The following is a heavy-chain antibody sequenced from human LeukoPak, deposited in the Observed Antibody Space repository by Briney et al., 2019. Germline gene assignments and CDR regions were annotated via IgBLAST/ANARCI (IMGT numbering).Heavy chain of an antibody. Sequence: GGSLRLSCAASGFTFSNYGMHWVRQAPGKGLEWVTVIWSDGSKKYYADSVKGRFTISRDNSKNTLYLQMNSLRAEDTAVYYCARRGGGTYDFDYWGQGTLVTVSS. D-gene: IGHD2-15*01. J-gene: IGHJ4*02. CDR2: IWSDGSKK. CDR1: GFTFSNYG. CDR3: ARRGGGTYDFDY. V-gene: IGHV3-33*01.